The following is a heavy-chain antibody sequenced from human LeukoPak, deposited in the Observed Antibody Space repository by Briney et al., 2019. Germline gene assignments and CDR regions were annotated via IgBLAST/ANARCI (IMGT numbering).Heavy chain of an antibody. V-gene: IGHV3-43*01. Sequence: GGSLRLSCAASGFTFNAFTMHWVRQAPGKGLGWVSLISWNAINTHYADSVKGRFTISRDNGKNSLYLQMNSLRSEDTALYYCARDTPGLGVDYWGQGTLVTVSS. CDR3: ARDTPGLGVDY. CDR1: GFTFNAFT. D-gene: IGHD3-16*01. CDR2: ISWNAINT. J-gene: IGHJ4*02.